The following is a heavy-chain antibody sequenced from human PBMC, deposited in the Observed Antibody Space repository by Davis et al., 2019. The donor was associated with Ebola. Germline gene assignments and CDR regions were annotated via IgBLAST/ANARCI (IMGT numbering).Heavy chain of an antibody. D-gene: IGHD3-10*01. V-gene: IGHV3-11*01. CDR1: GFTFSDYY. Sequence: GESLKISCAASGFTFSDYYMSWIRQAPGKGLEWVSYISSSGSTIYYADSVKGRFTISRDNAKNSLYLQMNSLRAEDTAVYYCAKGGYYYGSGSYYYYGMDVWGQGTTVTVSS. CDR2: ISSSGSTI. J-gene: IGHJ6*02. CDR3: AKGGYYYGSGSYYYYGMDV.